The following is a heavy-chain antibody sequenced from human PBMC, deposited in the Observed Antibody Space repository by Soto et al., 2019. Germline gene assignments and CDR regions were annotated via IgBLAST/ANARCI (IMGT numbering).Heavy chain of an antibody. D-gene: IGHD6-6*01. Sequence: QVQLQQWGAGLLKPSETLSLTCAVYGGSFSGYYWSWIRQPPGRGWEGIGEINHSGSTNYNPSPKSQVTISVDTSKNQFSLKLSSVTAADTAVYYCARARSIAARGGWFDPWGQGTLVTVSS. CDR1: GGSFSGYY. CDR2: INHSGST. CDR3: ARARSIAARGGWFDP. V-gene: IGHV4-34*01. J-gene: IGHJ5*02.